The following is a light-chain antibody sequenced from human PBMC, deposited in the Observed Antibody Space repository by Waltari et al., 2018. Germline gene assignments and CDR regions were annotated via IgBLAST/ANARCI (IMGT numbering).Light chain of an antibody. CDR2: GAS. V-gene: IGKV3-15*01. CDR3: QQYDSWPYT. CDR1: QSINRK. J-gene: IGKJ2*01. Sequence: EIVMTQSPATLSVSPGERATLSCRASQSINRKLTWYQQNPGQAPRLLIVGASTRATGIPARFSGSGSVTEFTLTISSLQSEDFAVYYCQQYDSWPYTFGQGTSLEIK.